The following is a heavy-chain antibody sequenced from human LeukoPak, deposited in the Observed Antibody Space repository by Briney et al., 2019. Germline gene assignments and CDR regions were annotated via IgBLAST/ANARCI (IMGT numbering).Heavy chain of an antibody. D-gene: IGHD6-13*01. Sequence: GGSLGLSCAASGFTFSSYGMHWVRQAPGKGLEWVAVISYDGSNKYYADSVKGRFTISRDNSKNTLYLQMNSLRAEDTAVYYCAKPAAADPYYFDYWGQGTLVTVSS. CDR2: ISYDGSNK. J-gene: IGHJ4*02. CDR3: AKPAAADPYYFDY. CDR1: GFTFSSYG. V-gene: IGHV3-30*18.